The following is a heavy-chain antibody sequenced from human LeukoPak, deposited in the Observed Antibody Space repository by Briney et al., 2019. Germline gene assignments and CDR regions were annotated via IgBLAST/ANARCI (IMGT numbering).Heavy chain of an antibody. Sequence: GGSPRLSCAASGFTFSSYAMHWVRQAPGKGLEWVAVISYDGSNKYYADSVKGRFTVSRDNSKNTLYLQMNSLGGVDTAVFYCARQGSVVAANFDYWGQGTLVTVSS. CDR3: ARQGSVVAANFDY. V-gene: IGHV3-30-3*01. D-gene: IGHD2-15*01. J-gene: IGHJ4*02. CDR2: ISYDGSNK. CDR1: GFTFSSYA.